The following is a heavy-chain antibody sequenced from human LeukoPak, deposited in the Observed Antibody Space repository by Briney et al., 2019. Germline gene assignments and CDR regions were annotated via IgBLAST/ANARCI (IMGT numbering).Heavy chain of an antibody. CDR2: IRSKANSYAT. Sequence: GGSLRLSCAASGFTFSGSAMHWVRQASGKGLEWVGRIRSKANSYATAYAASVKGRFTISRDDSKNTAYLQMNSLKTEDTAVYYCTSPRTYYYDSSGSSGFDPWGQGTLVTVSS. J-gene: IGHJ5*02. CDR1: GFTFSGSA. D-gene: IGHD3-22*01. V-gene: IGHV3-73*01. CDR3: TSPRTYYYDSSGSSGFDP.